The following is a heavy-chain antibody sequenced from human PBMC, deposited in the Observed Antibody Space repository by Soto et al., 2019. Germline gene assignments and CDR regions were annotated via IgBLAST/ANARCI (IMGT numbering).Heavy chain of an antibody. Sequence: EVPLVESGGALVKPGESLTLSCAASGFTFNSAWMTWVRQAPGKGLEWVGRIKSWTDGGRVDTAAPVKGRFTISRDDSNNTFYLQMNSLKSEDIAVYYCTTWRREKSCTSVSCYGDGACWRQGTLVTVSS. D-gene: IGHD2-2*01. CDR1: GFTFNSAW. CDR3: TTWRREKSCTSVSCYGDGAC. V-gene: IGHV3-15*02. J-gene: IGHJ4*02. CDR2: IKSWTDGGRV.